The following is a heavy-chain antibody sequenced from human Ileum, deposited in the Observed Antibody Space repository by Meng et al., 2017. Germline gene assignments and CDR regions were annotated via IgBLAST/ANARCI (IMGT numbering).Heavy chain of an antibody. CDR2: MNSSDDTK. CDR3: AMAPPRYSSDWHLSGFDP. D-gene: IGHD6-19*01. CDR1: VDAFTSYS. V-gene: IGHV1-46*01. J-gene: IGHJ5*02. Sequence: LVQLGHEVKKPGASMKMSCKASVDAFTSYSMYWVRRCPWHGLDGMRTMNSSDDTKSYAQKFQGRVAVTRDTTTGTVYMELSSLRSDDTAVYYCAMAPPRYSSDWHLSGFDPWGQGTLVTVSS.